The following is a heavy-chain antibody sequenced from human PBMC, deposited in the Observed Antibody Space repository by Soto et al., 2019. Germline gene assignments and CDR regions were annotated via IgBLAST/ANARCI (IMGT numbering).Heavy chain of an antibody. V-gene: IGHV3-23*01. CDR3: GKGNSKWGTGDAFDI. Sequence: WVSLGLSCAASGLTFNNYALNWVRQAPGKVLEWVSSISGTGGSTFYAGSAKGRFTISRDNSKNTLFLQMTSLRAEDTPVYYCGKGNSKWGTGDAFDIWGQGTMVTVSS. CDR2: ISGTGGST. J-gene: IGHJ3*02. D-gene: IGHD7-27*01. CDR1: GLTFNNYA.